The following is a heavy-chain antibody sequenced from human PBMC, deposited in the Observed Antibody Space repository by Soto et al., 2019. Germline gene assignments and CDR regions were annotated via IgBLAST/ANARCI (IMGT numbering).Heavy chain of an antibody. J-gene: IGHJ3*02. V-gene: IGHV3-23*01. CDR3: AKDRYYLVNRGAFDI. CDR2: ISGSGGST. CDR1: GFTFSSYA. Sequence: GGSLRLSCAASGFTFSSYAMSWVRQAPGKGLEWVSAISGSGGSTYYADSVKGRFTIPRDDSKNTLYLQMNSLRAEDTAVYYCAKDRYYLVNRGAFDIWGQGTMVTV. D-gene: IGHD3-10*01.